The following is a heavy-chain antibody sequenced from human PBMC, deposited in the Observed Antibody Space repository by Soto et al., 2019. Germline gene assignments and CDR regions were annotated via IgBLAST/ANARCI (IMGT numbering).Heavy chain of an antibody. Sequence: QVQLVESGGGVVKPGRSLRLSCAASGFTFISYAMHWVRQAPGKGLEWVAVISYDGSNTYYSDFVKGRFTISRDNSKNTLYVQMNSLRAEDKAVYYGERVVGYVFVGGFDYWGQGTMVTVSS. V-gene: IGHV3-30-3*01. CDR1: GFTFISYA. CDR2: ISYDGSNT. CDR3: ERVVGYVFVGGFDY. J-gene: IGHJ4*02. D-gene: IGHD3-16*01.